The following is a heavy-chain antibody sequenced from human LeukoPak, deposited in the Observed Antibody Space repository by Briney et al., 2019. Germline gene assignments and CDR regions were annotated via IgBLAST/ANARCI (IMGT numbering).Heavy chain of an antibody. CDR2: ISRSSIYI. V-gene: IGHV3-21*01. CDR3: ARDSGDGSGSYYAYGMDV. J-gene: IGHJ6*02. Sequence: GGSLRLSCAASGFTFSSYNMNWIRQAPGKGLEWVSSISRSSIYIYYADSVKGRFTISRDNAENSLYLQMNSLRAEDTAVYYCARDSGDGSGSYYAYGMDVWGQGTTVTVSS. D-gene: IGHD3-10*01. CDR1: GFTFSSYN.